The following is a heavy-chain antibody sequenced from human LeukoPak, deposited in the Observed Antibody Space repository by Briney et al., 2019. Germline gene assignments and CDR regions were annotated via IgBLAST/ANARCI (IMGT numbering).Heavy chain of an antibody. CDR2: ISSSSSYI. D-gene: IGHD6-6*01. CDR1: GFTFSSYE. J-gene: IGHJ6*03. V-gene: IGHV3-21*01. Sequence: GGSLRLSCAASGFTFSSYEMNWVRQAPGKGLEWVSSISSSSSYIYYADSVKGRFTISRDNAKNSLYLQMNSLRAEDTAVYYCASKYSSSDMDVWGKGTTVTVSS. CDR3: ASKYSSSDMDV.